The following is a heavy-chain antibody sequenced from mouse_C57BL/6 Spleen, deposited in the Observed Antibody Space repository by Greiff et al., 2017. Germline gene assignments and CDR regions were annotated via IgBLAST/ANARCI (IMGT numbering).Heavy chain of an antibody. CDR1: GYTFTNYW. CDR3: ARSDYDGTGRAMDY. D-gene: IGHD2-4*01. Sequence: VMLVESGAELVRPGTSVKMSCKASGYTFTNYWIGWAKQRPGHGLEWIGDIYPGGGYTNYNEKFKGKATLTADKSSSTAYMQFSSLTSEDSAIYYCARSDYDGTGRAMDYWGQGTSVTVSS. V-gene: IGHV1-63*01. J-gene: IGHJ4*01. CDR2: IYPGGGYT.